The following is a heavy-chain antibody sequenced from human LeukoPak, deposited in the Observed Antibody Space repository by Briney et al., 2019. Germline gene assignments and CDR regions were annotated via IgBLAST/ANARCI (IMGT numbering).Heavy chain of an antibody. D-gene: IGHD3-10*01. CDR2: ISYDGSNK. CDR3: AKDLDYYGSGSYYMDV. CDR1: GFTFSSYG. V-gene: IGHV3-30*18. Sequence: GGSLRLSCEASGFTFSSYGMHWVRQAPGKGLEWVAVISYDGSNKYYADSVKGRFTISRDNSKNTLYLQMNSLRAEDTAVYYCAKDLDYYGSGSYYMDVWGKGTTVTVSS. J-gene: IGHJ6*03.